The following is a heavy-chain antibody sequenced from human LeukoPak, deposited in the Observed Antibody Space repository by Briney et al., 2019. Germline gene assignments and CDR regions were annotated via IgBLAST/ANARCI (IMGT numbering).Heavy chain of an antibody. Sequence: GGSLRLSCAASGFTFSSYAMSWVRQAPGKGLEWVSAISGSGGSTYYADSVKGRFTISRDNSKNTLYLQMNSLRAEDTAVYYCANRGSYEYYFDYWGQGTLVTVS. CDR2: ISGSGGST. V-gene: IGHV3-23*01. CDR3: ANRGSYEYYFDY. D-gene: IGHD1-26*01. J-gene: IGHJ4*02. CDR1: GFTFSSYA.